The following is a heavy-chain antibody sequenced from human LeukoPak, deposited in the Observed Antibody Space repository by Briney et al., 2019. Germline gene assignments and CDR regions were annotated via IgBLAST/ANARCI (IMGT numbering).Heavy chain of an antibody. CDR1: GGSISSGGYS. V-gene: IGHV4-34*01. CDR3: ARYDSSGGFDY. CDR2: INHSGST. D-gene: IGHD3-22*01. J-gene: IGHJ4*02. Sequence: PSETLSLTCAVSGGSISSGGYSWSWIRQPPGKGLEWIGEINHSGSTNYNPSLKSRVTISVDTSKNQFSLKLSSVTAADTAVYYCARYDSSGGFDYWGQGTLVTVSS.